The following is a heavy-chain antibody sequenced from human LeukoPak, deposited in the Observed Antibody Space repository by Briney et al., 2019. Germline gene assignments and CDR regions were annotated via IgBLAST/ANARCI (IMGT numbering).Heavy chain of an antibody. J-gene: IGHJ6*02. V-gene: IGHV4-39*07. CDR2: IYYSGST. Sequence: SETLSLTCTVSGGSISSSSYYWGWIRQPPGKGLEWIGSIYYSGSTYYNPSLKSRVTISVDTSKNQFSLKLSSVTAVDTAVYYCARDLGGNSYGFSLYYYYGMDVWGQGTTVTVSS. CDR1: GGSISSSSYY. CDR3: ARDLGGNSYGFSLYYYYGMDV. D-gene: IGHD5-18*01.